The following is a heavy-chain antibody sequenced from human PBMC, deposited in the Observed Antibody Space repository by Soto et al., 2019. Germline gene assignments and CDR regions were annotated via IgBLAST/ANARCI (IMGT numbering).Heavy chain of an antibody. V-gene: IGHV4-39*01. J-gene: IGHJ6*02. CDR1: GGSISSSSYY. CDR2: IFYSGST. CDR3: ARHPTYCSAGSCYSDFPYYGMDV. D-gene: IGHD2-15*01. Sequence: PSETLSLTCAVSGGSISSSSYYWGWIRQPPGKGLEWIGSIFYSGSTYYNPSLKSRVTISVDTSKNQFSLKLSSVTAADTAVYYCARHPTYCSAGSCYSDFPYYGMDVRGQGTTVT.